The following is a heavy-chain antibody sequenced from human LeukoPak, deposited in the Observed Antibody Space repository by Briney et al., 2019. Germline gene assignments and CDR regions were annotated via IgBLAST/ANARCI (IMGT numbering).Heavy chain of an antibody. CDR2: INPNDGDT. J-gene: IGHJ4*02. D-gene: IGHD2-2*01. CDR3: ARANFLYCSSTTCLFDY. Sequence: ASVKVTCKASGYTFTDYYMHWVRQAPGQGFEWMGWINPNDGDTNYAQKFQGRVTMTRDTSISTAHMEVSRLRSDDTAVYYCARANFLYCSSTTCLFDYWGQGTLVTVS. CDR1: GYTFTDYY. V-gene: IGHV1-2*02.